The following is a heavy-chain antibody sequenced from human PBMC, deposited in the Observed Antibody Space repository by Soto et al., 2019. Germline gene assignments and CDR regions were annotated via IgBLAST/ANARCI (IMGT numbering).Heavy chain of an antibody. CDR3: ARGKLSDYVWGSYRYHFYY. CDR2: INHSGST. Sequence: SETLSLTCAVYGGSFSGYYWSWIRQPPGKGLEWIGEINHSGSTNYNPSLKSRVTISVDTSKNQFSLKLSSVTAADTAVYYCARGKLSDYVWGSYRYHFYYWGQGTVVTVSS. CDR1: GGSFSGYY. J-gene: IGHJ4*02. V-gene: IGHV4-34*01. D-gene: IGHD3-16*02.